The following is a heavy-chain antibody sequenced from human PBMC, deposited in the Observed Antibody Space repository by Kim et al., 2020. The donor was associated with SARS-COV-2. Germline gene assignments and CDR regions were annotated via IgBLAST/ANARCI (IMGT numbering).Heavy chain of an antibody. V-gene: IGHV3-64D*09. CDR2: NNGVRP. CDR3: KRFDY. Sequence: NNGVRPYYAASVRGQFTTSRDNSKNTLYLQMSSLRAEDTAVYYCKRFDYWGQGTLVTVSS. J-gene: IGHJ4*02.